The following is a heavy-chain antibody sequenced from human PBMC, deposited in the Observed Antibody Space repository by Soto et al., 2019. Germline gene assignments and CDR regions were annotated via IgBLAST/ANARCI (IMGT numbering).Heavy chain of an antibody. D-gene: IGHD6-13*01. CDR2: IYYRGST. CDR1: GGSISGYY. J-gene: IGHJ6*02. Sequence: SETLSLTCTVSGGSISGYYWSWIRQPPGKGLEYIGYIYYRGSTNYNPSLKSRVTMSVDTSRNLFSLKVNSVTAADTAVYYCARQQLLPYYYSLDVWGQGTTVTVSS. CDR3: ARQQLLPYYYSLDV. V-gene: IGHV4-59*01.